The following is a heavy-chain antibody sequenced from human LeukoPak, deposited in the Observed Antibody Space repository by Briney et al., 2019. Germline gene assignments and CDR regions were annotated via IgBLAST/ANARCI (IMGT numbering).Heavy chain of an antibody. Sequence: SETLSLTCTVSGGSTSSSSYYWGWIRQPPGKGLEWIGSIYYSGSTYYNPSLKSRVTISVDTSKNQFSLKLSSVTAADTAVYYCARDNSDILTGYYESNWFDPWGQGTLVTVSS. CDR1: GGSTSSSSYY. J-gene: IGHJ5*02. D-gene: IGHD3-9*01. V-gene: IGHV4-39*07. CDR2: IYYSGST. CDR3: ARDNSDILTGYYESNWFDP.